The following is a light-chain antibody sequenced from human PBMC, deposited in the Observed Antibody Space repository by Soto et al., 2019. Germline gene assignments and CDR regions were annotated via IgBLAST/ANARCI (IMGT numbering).Light chain of an antibody. V-gene: IGKV1-39*01. Sequence: DIQMTQSPSSLSASVRDRVTITCRASQSISSSLNWYQQKPGKAPKLLIYAASSLQSGVPSRFSGSGSVTDFTLTISSLQPEDFATYYGQQSYSTPRTFGQGNKEEIK. CDR1: QSISSS. CDR2: AAS. CDR3: QQSYSTPRT. J-gene: IGKJ1*01.